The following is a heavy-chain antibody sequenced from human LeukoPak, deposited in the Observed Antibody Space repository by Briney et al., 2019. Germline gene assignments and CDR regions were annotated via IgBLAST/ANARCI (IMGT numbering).Heavy chain of an antibody. J-gene: IGHJ4*02. D-gene: IGHD3-16*02. CDR3: ARGFYRVRHDQSTYYFVH. V-gene: IGHV3-33*01. CDR1: GFTFSSFA. Sequence: QTGGSLRLSCATSGFTFSSFAMHWVRQAPGKGLEWLALIWFDGSSKNYTDSVEGRFTISRDNSKNTLFLQMNSLRAEDTAVYYCARGFYRVRHDQSTYYFVHWGQGTLVTVSS. CDR2: IWFDGSSK.